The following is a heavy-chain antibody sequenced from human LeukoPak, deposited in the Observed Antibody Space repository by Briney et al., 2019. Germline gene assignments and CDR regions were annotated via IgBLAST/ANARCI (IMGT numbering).Heavy chain of an antibody. Sequence: GGSLRLSCAASGFTFSSYWMTWVRQAPGKGLEWVANIKEDGGEGYYVDSVKGRFTVSRDNAKNSLYLQLTSLRAEDTAVYYCTTEVLLWFGEPSFDYWGQGTLVTVSS. J-gene: IGHJ4*02. CDR3: TTEVLLWFGEPSFDY. D-gene: IGHD3-10*01. CDR2: IKEDGGEG. V-gene: IGHV3-7*01. CDR1: GFTFSSYW.